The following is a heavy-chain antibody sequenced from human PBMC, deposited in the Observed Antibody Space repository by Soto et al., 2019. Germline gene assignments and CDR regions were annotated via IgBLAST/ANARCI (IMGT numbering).Heavy chain of an antibody. D-gene: IGHD4-17*01. J-gene: IGHJ4*02. V-gene: IGHV4-4*02. CDR2: VYHTGTT. CDR1: GGSISSTFW. Sequence: SETLSLTCAVSGGSISSTFWWTWVRQPPGKGLEWIGEVYHTGTTKYNPSLKNRVTISVDKSNNQFSLELRAVTAADTAVYYCARGISGDYLDYWGQGTLVTVSS. CDR3: ARGISGDYLDY.